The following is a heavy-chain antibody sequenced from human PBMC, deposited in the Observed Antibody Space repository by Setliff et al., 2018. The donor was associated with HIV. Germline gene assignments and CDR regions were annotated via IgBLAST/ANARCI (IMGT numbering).Heavy chain of an antibody. D-gene: IGHD3-10*01. Sequence: SETLSLTCTVSGVSITTGFFYWTWIRQPAGKGLEWIGHVYTSGNTYYNPSLNSRVSISADTPRNQFSLKLNSVTASDTAVYFCARGRSSGGWFVGSYFDPWGLGTLVTVSS. CDR3: ARGRSSGGWFVGSYFDP. CDR2: VYTSGNT. J-gene: IGHJ5*02. CDR1: GVSITTGFFY. V-gene: IGHV4-61*09.